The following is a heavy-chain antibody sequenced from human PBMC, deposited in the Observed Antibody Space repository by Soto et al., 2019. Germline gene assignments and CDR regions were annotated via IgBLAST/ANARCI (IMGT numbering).Heavy chain of an antibody. CDR3: AREASAVISLDY. Sequence: ASAKVSCKASGYSFTAYSMPWVLQAPGQGLEWMGWFNPNSGYRIYAQKFQGRVTLTRDTSISTAYLELTGLRSDDTAVYYCAREASAVISLDYWGQGTLVTVSS. CDR1: GYSFTAYS. J-gene: IGHJ4*02. D-gene: IGHD6-19*01. V-gene: IGHV1-2*02. CDR2: FNPNSGYR.